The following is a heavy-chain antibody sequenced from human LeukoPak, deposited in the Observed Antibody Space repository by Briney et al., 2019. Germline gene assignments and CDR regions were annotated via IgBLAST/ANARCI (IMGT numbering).Heavy chain of an antibody. CDR2: IYTSGST. CDR1: GGSISSGSYY. D-gene: IGHD6-19*01. CDR3: ASFGIAVVQDY. Sequence: SETLSLTCTVSGGSISSGSYYWSWIRQPAGKGLEWIGRIYTSGSTNYNPSLKSRVTISVDTSKNQFPLKLSSVTAADTAVYYCASFGIAVVQDYWGQGTLVTVSS. J-gene: IGHJ4*02. V-gene: IGHV4-61*02.